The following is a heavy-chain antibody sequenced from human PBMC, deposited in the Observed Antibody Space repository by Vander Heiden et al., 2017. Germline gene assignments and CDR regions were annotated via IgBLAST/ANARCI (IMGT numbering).Heavy chain of an antibody. CDR2: ISSSSSTI. D-gene: IGHD3-22*01. V-gene: IGHV3-48*02. CDR3: ASAPSGYTPYYYYGMDV. CDR1: GSTFSTYG. Sequence: EVQLVESGGGLVQPGGPLRLFCAASGSTFSTYGMNWVRQAPGKGLERVSYISSSSSTIYYADSVKGRFTISRDNAKNSLYLQMNSLRDEDTAVYYCASAPSGYTPYYYYGMDVWGQGTTVTVSS. J-gene: IGHJ6*02.